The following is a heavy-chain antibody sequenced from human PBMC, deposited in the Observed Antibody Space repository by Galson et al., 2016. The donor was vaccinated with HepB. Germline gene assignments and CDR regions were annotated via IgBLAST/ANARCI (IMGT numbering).Heavy chain of an antibody. CDR2: IWSDGSNK. Sequence: SLRLSCAASGFTFSSYGMHWVRQAPGKGLEWVASIWSDGSNKHYADSVKGRFTISRDNSKHTLDLQMNSLRAEDTAVYYCAKVLSYDFWSGYSERDYFDYWGRGTLVTVSS. V-gene: IGHV3-33*06. J-gene: IGHJ4*02. CDR3: AKVLSYDFWSGYSERDYFDY. D-gene: IGHD3-3*01. CDR1: GFTFSSYG.